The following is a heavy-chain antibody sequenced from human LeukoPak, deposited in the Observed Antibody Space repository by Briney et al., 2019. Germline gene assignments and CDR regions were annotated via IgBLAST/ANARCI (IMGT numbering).Heavy chain of an antibody. CDR2: IKQDGSEK. CDR3: ARDPKQDIVVVPALGWFDP. D-gene: IGHD2-2*01. J-gene: IGHJ5*02. V-gene: IGHV3-7*01. Sequence: PGGSLRLSCAASGFTFSSYWMSWVRQAPGKGLEWVANIKQDGSEKYYVDSVKGRFIISRDNAKNSLYLQMTSLRAEDTAVYYCARDPKQDIVVVPALGWFDPWGQGTLVTVSS. CDR1: GFTFSSYW.